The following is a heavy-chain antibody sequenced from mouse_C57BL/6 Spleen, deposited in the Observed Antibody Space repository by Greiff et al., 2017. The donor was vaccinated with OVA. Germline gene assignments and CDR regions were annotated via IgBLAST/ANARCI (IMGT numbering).Heavy chain of an antibody. Sequence: VQLQQPGTELVKPGASVKLSCKASGYTFTSYWMHWVKQRPGQGLEWIGNINPSNGGTNYNEKFKSKATLTVDKSSSTAYMQLSSLTSEDSAVYYCARGQLSLRDAMDYWGQGTSVTVSS. CDR2: INPSNGGT. CDR1: GYTFTSYW. V-gene: IGHV1-53*01. CDR3: ARGQLSLRDAMDY. J-gene: IGHJ4*01. D-gene: IGHD3-2*02.